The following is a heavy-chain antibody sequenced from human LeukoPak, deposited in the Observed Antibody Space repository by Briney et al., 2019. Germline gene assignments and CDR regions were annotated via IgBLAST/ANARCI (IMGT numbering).Heavy chain of an antibody. D-gene: IGHD3-22*01. CDR3: AKRNYYDSSGYPS. CDR1: GFTFSSYA. J-gene: IGHJ5*02. Sequence: GGSLRLSCAASGFTFSSYAMSWVRQAPGKGLEWVSAISGSGGGTYYADSVKGRFTISRDNSKNTLYLQMNSLRAEDTAVYYCAKRNYYDSSGYPSWGQGTLVTVSS. CDR2: ISGSGGGT. V-gene: IGHV3-23*01.